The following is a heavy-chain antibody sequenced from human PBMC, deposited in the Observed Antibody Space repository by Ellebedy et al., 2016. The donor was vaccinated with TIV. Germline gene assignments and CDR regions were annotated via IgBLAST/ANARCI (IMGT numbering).Heavy chain of an antibody. D-gene: IGHD2/OR15-2a*01. CDR2: IGAGAGST. J-gene: IGHJ6*02. V-gene: IGHV3-23*01. Sequence: GESLKISCAASGFPFSNHAMNWVRQAPRKGLEWVSTIGAGAGSTYYADSLTGRFTISRDNSKNTLYLQMNSLRAEETAVYYCAKSLSTDVWGQGTTVTVSS. CDR1: GFPFSNHA. CDR3: AKSLSTDV.